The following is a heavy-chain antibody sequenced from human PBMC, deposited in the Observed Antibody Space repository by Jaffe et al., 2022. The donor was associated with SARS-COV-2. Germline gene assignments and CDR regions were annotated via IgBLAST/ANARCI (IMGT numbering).Heavy chain of an antibody. CDR3: AREARLRYFDWPFPFHGMDV. Sequence: QVQLVESGGGVVQPGRSLRLSCAASGFTFSSYAMHWVRQAPGKGLEWVAVISYDGSNKYYADSVKGRFPISRDNSKNTLYLQMNSLRAEDTAVYYCAREARLRYFDWPFPFHGMDVWGQGTTVTVSS. CDR1: GFTFSSYA. V-gene: IGHV3-30-3*01. J-gene: IGHJ6*02. CDR2: ISYDGSNK. D-gene: IGHD3-9*01.